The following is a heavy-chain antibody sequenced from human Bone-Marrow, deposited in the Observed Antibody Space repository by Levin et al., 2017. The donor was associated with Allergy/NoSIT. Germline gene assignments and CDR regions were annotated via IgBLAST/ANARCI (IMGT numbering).Heavy chain of an antibody. CDR3: ARDPGGLGILPDY. D-gene: IGHD7-27*01. V-gene: IGHV4-31*03. J-gene: IGHJ4*02. Sequence: PSETLSLTCTVSGGSISSDPHYWTWIRQHPGKGLEWIGFISNSAITYYNPSLKSRAIISVYTSKNQFSLKLSSVTAADTAGYYCARDPGGLGILPDYWGQGTLVTVSS. CDR1: GGSISSDPHY. CDR2: ISNSAIT.